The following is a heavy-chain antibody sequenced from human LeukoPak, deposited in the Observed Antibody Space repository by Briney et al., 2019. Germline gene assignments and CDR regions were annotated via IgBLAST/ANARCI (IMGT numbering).Heavy chain of an antibody. Sequence: ASVKVSCKASGYTFTNYAMNWVRQAPGQGLEWMGWINTNTGNPTYAQGFTGRFVFSLDTSVSTAYLQISSLKAEDTAVYYCARRAPYYYDSSGYSNYYYYMDVWGKGTTVTVSS. J-gene: IGHJ6*03. V-gene: IGHV7-4-1*02. CDR1: GYTFTNYA. D-gene: IGHD3-22*01. CDR3: ARRAPYYYDSSGYSNYYYYMDV. CDR2: INTNTGNP.